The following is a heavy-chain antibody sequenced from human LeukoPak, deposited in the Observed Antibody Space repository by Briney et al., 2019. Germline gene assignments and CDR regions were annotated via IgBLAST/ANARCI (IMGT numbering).Heavy chain of an antibody. Sequence: SETLSLTCTVSGGSISSSSYYWGWIRQPPGKGLEWIGSIYYSGSTYYNPSLKSRVTISVDTSKNQFSLKLSSVTAADTAVYYCARQGALRLDYWGQGTLVTVSS. CDR3: ARQGALRLDY. J-gene: IGHJ4*02. CDR2: IYYSGST. CDR1: GGSISSSSYY. V-gene: IGHV4-39*01.